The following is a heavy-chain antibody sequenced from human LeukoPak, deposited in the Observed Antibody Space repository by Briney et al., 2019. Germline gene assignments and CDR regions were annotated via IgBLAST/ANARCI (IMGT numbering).Heavy chain of an antibody. Sequence: SVKVSCKAPGGTFSSYAISWVRQAPGQGLEWMGRIIPILGIANYAQKFQGRVTTTADKSTSTAYMELSSLRSEDTAVYYCARGVGANAFDIWGQGTMVTVSS. CDR2: IIPILGIA. V-gene: IGHV1-69*04. CDR1: GGTFSSYA. D-gene: IGHD1-26*01. J-gene: IGHJ3*02. CDR3: ARGVGANAFDI.